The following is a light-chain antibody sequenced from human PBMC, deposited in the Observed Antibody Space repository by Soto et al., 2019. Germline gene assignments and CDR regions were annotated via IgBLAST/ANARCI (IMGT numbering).Light chain of an antibody. V-gene: IGLV1-44*01. CDR3: AAWDDSLNGPV. CDR1: SSNIGSNT. J-gene: IGLJ2*01. Sequence: QSVLTQPPSASGTPGQRVTISCSGSSSNIGSNTVNWYQQLPGTAPKPLIYSNNQRPSGVPDRFSGSKSGTSASLAISGLQYEDEADYYCAAWDDSLNGPVFGGGTKLTVL. CDR2: SNN.